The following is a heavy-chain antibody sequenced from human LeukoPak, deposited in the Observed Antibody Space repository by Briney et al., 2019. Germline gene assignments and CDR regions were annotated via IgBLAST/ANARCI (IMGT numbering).Heavy chain of an antibody. CDR3: ARDHPPYYDSSGIDY. V-gene: IGHV4-39*02. CDR2: LYYSGSS. J-gene: IGHJ4*02. D-gene: IGHD3-22*01. Sequence: WVRQPPGKGLEWIGSLYYSGSSYYNPSLKSRVTISADTSKNQFSLKLTSVTAADTAVYYCARDHPPYYDSSGIDYWGQGTLVTVSS.